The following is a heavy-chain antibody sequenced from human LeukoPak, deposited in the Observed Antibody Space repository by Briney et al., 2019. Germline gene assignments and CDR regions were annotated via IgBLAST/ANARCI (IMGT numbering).Heavy chain of an antibody. J-gene: IGHJ3*02. CDR1: GFTFSSYS. CDR3: ARDRIIYGDYGDAFDI. D-gene: IGHD4-17*01. CDR2: ISSSSTYI. Sequence: PGGSLRLSCAASGFTFSSYSMNWVRQAPGKGLEWVSSISSSSTYIYYADSVKGRFSISRDNAQNSLYLQMNSLRAEDTAVYYCARDRIIYGDYGDAFDIWGQGTMVTVSS. V-gene: IGHV3-21*01.